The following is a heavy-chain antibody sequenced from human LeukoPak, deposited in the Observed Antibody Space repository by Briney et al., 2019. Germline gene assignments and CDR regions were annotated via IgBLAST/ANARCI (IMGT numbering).Heavy chain of an antibody. CDR1: GFTFSSYA. V-gene: IGHV3-23*01. J-gene: IGHJ2*01. CDR2: IVGSGAST. D-gene: IGHD4-17*01. CDR3: AKVRVVGDYNWFFDL. Sequence: GGSLRLSCAAAGFTFSSYAMSWVRQAPGKGLEWVSAIVGSGASTYYADSVKGRFTISRDNSKNTLHLQMNSLRAEDTAIYHCAKVRVVGDYNWFFDLWGRGTLVTVSS.